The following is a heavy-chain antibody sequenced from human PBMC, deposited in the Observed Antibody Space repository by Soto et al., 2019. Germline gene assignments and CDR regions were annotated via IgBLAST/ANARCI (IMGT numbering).Heavy chain of an antibody. Sequence: QVQLVESGGGVVQPGRSLRLSCAASGFTFSSYAMHWVRQAPGKGLEWVAVISYDGSNKYYADSVKGRFTISRDNSKNTLYLKMNSLRAEDTAVYYCARDAISREPDYWGQGTLVTLAA. J-gene: IGHJ4*02. CDR2: ISYDGSNK. CDR3: ARDAISREPDY. D-gene: IGHD2-2*01. CDR1: GFTFSSYA. V-gene: IGHV3-30-3*01.